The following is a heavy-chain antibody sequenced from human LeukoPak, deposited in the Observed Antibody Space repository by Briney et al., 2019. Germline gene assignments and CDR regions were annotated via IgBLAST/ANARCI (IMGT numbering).Heavy chain of an antibody. J-gene: IGHJ4*02. D-gene: IGHD3-10*01. CDR2: ISSSGSTI. CDR1: GFTFSSYE. Sequence: PGGSLRLSCAASGFTFSSYEMNWVRQAPGKGLEWVSYISSSGSTIYYADSVKGRFTISRDNAKNSLYLQMNSLRAEDTAVYYCARVVEAYYYGSGSYHDYWGQGTLVTVSS. CDR3: ARVVEAYYYGSGSYHDY. V-gene: IGHV3-48*03.